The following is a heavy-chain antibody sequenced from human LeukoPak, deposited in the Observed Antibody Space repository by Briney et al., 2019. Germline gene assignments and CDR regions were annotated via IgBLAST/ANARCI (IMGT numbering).Heavy chain of an antibody. J-gene: IGHJ4*02. Sequence: GGSLRLSCASSGFAFSDFEMNWVRQAPGKGLEWVSYISSSGSIIYYADSVKGRFTISRDNAKNTLYLQMNSLRAEDTAVYYCARDEDDSSGYKRFAYWGQGTLVTVSS. CDR3: ARDEDDSSGYKRFAY. D-gene: IGHD3-22*01. V-gene: IGHV3-48*03. CDR1: GFAFSDFE. CDR2: ISSSGSII.